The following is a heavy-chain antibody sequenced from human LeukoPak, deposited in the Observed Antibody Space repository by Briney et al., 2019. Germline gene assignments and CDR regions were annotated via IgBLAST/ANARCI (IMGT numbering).Heavy chain of an antibody. Sequence: SETLSLTCAVYGGSFSGYYWSWIRQPPGKGLEWIGEINHSGSTNYNPSLKSRVTISVDTSKNQFSLKLSSVTAADTAVYYCARANSSGWYRYWGQETLVTVSS. CDR2: INHSGST. CDR3: ARANSSGWYRY. D-gene: IGHD6-19*01. V-gene: IGHV4-34*01. J-gene: IGHJ4*02. CDR1: GGSFSGYY.